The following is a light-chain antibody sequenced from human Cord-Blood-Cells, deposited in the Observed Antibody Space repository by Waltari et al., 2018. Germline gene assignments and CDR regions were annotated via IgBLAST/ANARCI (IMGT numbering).Light chain of an antibody. CDR3: QQYGSSRT. V-gene: IGKV3-20*01. J-gene: IGKJ1*01. CDR1: QSVSSSY. CDR2: GAS. Sequence: TLSCRASQSVSSSYLAWYQQKPGQAPRLLIYGASSRATGIPDRFSGSGSGTDFTLTISRLEPEDFAVYYCQQYGSSRTFGQGTKVEIK.